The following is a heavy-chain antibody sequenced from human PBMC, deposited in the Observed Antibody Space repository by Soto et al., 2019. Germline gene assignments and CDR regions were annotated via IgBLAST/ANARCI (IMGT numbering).Heavy chain of an antibody. J-gene: IGHJ5*02. CDR1: GFTFSSYG. D-gene: IGHD3-10*01. CDR2: ISYDGSNK. V-gene: IGHV3-30*18. Sequence: GGSLRLSCAASGFTFSSYGMHWVRQAPGKGLEWVAVISYDGSNKYYADSVKGRFAISRDNSKNTLYLQMNSLRAEDTAVYYCAKGPYGSGSGRGWFDPWGQGTLVTVSS. CDR3: AKGPYGSGSGRGWFDP.